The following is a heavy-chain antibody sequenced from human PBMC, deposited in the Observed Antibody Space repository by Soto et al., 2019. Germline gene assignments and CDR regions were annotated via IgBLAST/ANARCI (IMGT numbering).Heavy chain of an antibody. J-gene: IGHJ4*02. CDR2: IRVSGNTT. CDR3: AKALYSSSWYFDY. CDR1: GFTSSNYP. V-gene: IGHV3-23*01. Sequence: PGGSLRLSCAASGFTSSNYPMSWVRQAPGKGLEWIAGIRVSGNTTYYADSVKGRFTISRDNSKNTLYLQMTSLRAEDTAVYYCAKALYSSSWYFDYWGKGTLVTISS. D-gene: IGHD6-13*01.